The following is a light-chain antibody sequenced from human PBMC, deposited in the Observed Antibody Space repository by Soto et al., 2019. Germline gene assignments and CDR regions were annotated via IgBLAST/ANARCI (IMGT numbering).Light chain of an antibody. CDR1: QSGSSSF. J-gene: IGKJ1*01. V-gene: IGKV3-20*01. CDR2: GAS. Sequence: QSPSTLPVAPGERATLSPTSQSGSSSFLAWYQQKAGQAPRLLIYGASRRATGIPDRFSGSGSGTDFTLTISRLEPEDFAVYYCQQYVSSPWAFGQGTKVDIK. CDR3: QQYVSSPWA.